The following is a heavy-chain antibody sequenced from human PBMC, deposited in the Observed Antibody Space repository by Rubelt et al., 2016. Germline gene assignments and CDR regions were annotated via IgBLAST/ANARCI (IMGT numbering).Heavy chain of an antibody. J-gene: IGHJ6*02. Sequence: HVQLVESGGDLVKPGGSLRLSCAASGFTFSSYAMHWVRQAPGKGLEWVAVISYDGNNKYYADSVKGRFTISRDNSKNTMYLHMNSLRAEDAAVYYCARDIPAPGNYFYYYGMDVWGQGTTVTVSS. V-gene: IGHV3-30*04. CDR1: GFTFSSYA. CDR2: ISYDGNNK. CDR3: ARDIPAPGNYFYYYGMDV. D-gene: IGHD2-2*02.